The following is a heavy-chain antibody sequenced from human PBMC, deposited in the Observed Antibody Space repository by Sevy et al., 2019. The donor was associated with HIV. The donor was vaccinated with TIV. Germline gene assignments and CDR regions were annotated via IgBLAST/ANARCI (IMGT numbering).Heavy chain of an antibody. J-gene: IGHJ4*02. V-gene: IGHV3-23*01. CDR2: ISGTGGST. CDR1: GFSFSRYA. Sequence: GGSLRLSCAASGFSFSRYAMTWVRQAPGKGLEWVSGISGTGGSTFYADSVKGRLTISRDNSKNTLYLQMNNMRVEDTAVYYCAKEDVAVAGIFDYWGQGTLVTVSS. CDR3: AKEDVAVAGIFDY. D-gene: IGHD6-19*01.